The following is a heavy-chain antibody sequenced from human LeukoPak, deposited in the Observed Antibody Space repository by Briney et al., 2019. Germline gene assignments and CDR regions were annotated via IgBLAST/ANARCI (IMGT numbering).Heavy chain of an antibody. CDR1: GYTFTSYW. D-gene: IGHD6-19*01. CDR2: IYPGYSDT. V-gene: IGHV5-51*01. J-gene: IGHJ4*02. Sequence: GESLKISCSGSGYTFTSYWIDWVRQMPGKGLEWVGIIYPGYSDTRYSPSFQGQVTISADKSISTAYLQWSSLKASDTAMYYCARHYTPGYNSGWPLVDFWGQGTLVTVSS. CDR3: ARHYTPGYNSGWPLVDF.